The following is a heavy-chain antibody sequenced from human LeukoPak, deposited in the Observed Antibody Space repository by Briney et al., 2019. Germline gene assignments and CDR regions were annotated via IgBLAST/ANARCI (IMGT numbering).Heavy chain of an antibody. CDR3: ARGRDWNYLFFDY. D-gene: IGHD1-7*01. CDR2: IYTSGIT. CDR1: GGSISSYY. V-gene: IGHV4-4*07. Sequence: PSETLSLTCTASGGSISSYYWSWIRQPAGKGLEWIGRIYTSGITNYNPSLQSRVTMSVDTSKNQFSLKLNSVTAADTAVYYCARGRDWNYLFFDYWGQGTLVTVSS. J-gene: IGHJ4*02.